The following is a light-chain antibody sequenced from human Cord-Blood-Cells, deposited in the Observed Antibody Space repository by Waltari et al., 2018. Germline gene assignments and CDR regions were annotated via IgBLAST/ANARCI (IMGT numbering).Light chain of an antibody. Sequence: QTVVTQEPSLTVSPGGTVTLTCASSTGAVTSGYYPNWFQQKPGQAPRALSYSTSNKHSWTPGRFSGSLLGGKAALTLSVVQPEEEAEYYCLLYYGGAQLVFGGGTKLTVL. V-gene: IGLV7-43*01. CDR3: LLYYGGAQLV. CDR2: STS. CDR1: TGAVTSGYY. J-gene: IGLJ2*01.